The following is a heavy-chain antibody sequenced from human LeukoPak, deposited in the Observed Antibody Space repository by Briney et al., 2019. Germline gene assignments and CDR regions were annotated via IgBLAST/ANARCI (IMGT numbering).Heavy chain of an antibody. Sequence: GGSLRLSCAASGFTFSSYSMNWVRQAPGKGLEWVSYISSSSSTIYYADSVKGRFTISRDNAKNSLYLQMNSLRAEDTAVYYCARANYDFWSGYYTFDYWGQGTLVTVSP. CDR2: ISSSSSTI. D-gene: IGHD3-3*01. V-gene: IGHV3-48*04. J-gene: IGHJ4*02. CDR3: ARANYDFWSGYYTFDY. CDR1: GFTFSSYS.